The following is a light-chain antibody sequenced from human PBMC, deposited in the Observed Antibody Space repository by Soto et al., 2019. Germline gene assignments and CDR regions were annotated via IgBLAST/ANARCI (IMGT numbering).Light chain of an antibody. V-gene: IGKV3-20*01. Sequence: EIVLTQSPGTLSLSPGERATLSCRASQSVSSSYLAWYQQKPGQAPRLLIYGASSSATGIPDRFSGSGSGTDFTLTISRLEPEDFAVYYCQQYASSPVYTFGQGTELEIK. CDR1: QSVSSSY. CDR3: QQYASSPVYT. J-gene: IGKJ2*01. CDR2: GAS.